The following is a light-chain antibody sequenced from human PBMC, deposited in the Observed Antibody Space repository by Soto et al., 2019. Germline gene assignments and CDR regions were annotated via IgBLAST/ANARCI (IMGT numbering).Light chain of an antibody. CDR3: LQDYDYPFT. V-gene: IGKV1-6*01. CDR2: AAS. J-gene: IGKJ3*01. CDR1: QGIRTH. Sequence: AIQMTQSPSSLSASVGERVTITCRASQGIRTHLAWYQQKPGKAPELLIYAASDLQSGVPSRFSGSGSGTDFTLTISSLQPEDFATYYCLQDYDYPFTFGPGTKVHI.